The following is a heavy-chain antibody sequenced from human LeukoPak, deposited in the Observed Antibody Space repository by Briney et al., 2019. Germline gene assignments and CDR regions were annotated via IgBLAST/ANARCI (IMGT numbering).Heavy chain of an antibody. CDR2: ISGSGGST. J-gene: IGHJ4*02. CDR3: AKDRAGGSGSREDY. CDR1: GFTFSSYA. D-gene: IGHD3-10*01. Sequence: GRSLRLSCAASGFTFSSYAMSWVRQAPGKGLEWVSGISGSGGSTYYADSVKGRFTISRDNSKNTLYLQMNSLRAEDTAVYYCAKDRAGGSGSREDYWGQGILVTVSS. V-gene: IGHV3-23*01.